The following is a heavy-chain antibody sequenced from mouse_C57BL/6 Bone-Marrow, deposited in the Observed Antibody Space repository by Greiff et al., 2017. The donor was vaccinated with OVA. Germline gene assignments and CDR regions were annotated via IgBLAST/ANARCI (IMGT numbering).Heavy chain of an antibody. V-gene: IGHV1-61*01. J-gene: IGHJ3*01. CDR2: IYPSDSET. CDR1: GYTFTSYW. D-gene: IGHD1-1*01. Sequence: QVQLQQPGAELVRPGSSVKLSCKASGYTFTSYWMDWVKQRPGQGLEWIGNIYPSDSETHYNQKFKDKATLTVDKSSSTAYMQLSSLTSEDSAVYYCARSENYYGSSAWFAYWGQGTLVTVSA. CDR3: ARSENYYGSSAWFAY.